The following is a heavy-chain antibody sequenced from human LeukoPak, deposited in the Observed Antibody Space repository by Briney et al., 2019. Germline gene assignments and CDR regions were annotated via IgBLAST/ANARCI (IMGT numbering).Heavy chain of an antibody. CDR2: INWNGGST. J-gene: IGHJ4*02. Sequence: GGSLRLSCAASGFTFDDYGMSWVRQAPGKGLEWVSGINWNGGSTGYADSVKGRFTISRDNAKNTLYLQMNSLRPEDTAVYYCAKDDGSSNYFDYWGQGILVTVSS. D-gene: IGHD1-26*01. CDR3: AKDDGSSNYFDY. V-gene: IGHV3-20*04. CDR1: GFTFDDYG.